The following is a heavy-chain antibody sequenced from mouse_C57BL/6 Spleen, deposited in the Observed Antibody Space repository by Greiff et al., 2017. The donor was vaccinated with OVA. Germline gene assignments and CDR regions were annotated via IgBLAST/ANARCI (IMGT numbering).Heavy chain of an antibody. CDR2: INPNNGGT. V-gene: IGHV1-22*01. J-gene: IGHJ4*01. CDR1: GYTFTDYN. Sequence: VQLQQSGPELVKPGASVKLSCTASGYTFTDYNMHWVKQSHGTSLEWIGYINPNNGGTSYNQKFKGKATLTVNKSSSTAYMGRRSLTSEDSAVYYCASGPLYYYEYDGYAMDYWGQGTSVTVSA. D-gene: IGHD2-4*01. CDR3: ASGPLYYYEYDGYAMDY.